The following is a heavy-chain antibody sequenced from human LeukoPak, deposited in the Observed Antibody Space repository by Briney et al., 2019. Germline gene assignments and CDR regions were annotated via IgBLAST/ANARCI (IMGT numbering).Heavy chain of an antibody. V-gene: IGHV1-2*02. Sequence: ASVKVSCKASGYTFTGYYMHWVRQAPGQGLEWLGWINPNSGGTNYAQKFQGRVTMTRDTAINTVYIEVGSLRSDDTAFYYCTRYSYGSGSNIYFDYWGQGTLVTVSS. D-gene: IGHD3-10*01. J-gene: IGHJ4*02. CDR2: INPNSGGT. CDR1: GYTFTGYY. CDR3: TRYSYGSGSNIYFDY.